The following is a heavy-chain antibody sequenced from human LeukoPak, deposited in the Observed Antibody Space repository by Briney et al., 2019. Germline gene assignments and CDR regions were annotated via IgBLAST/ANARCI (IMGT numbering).Heavy chain of an antibody. Sequence: PGGSLRLSCAASGFTFSTYSMHWVRQAPGKGLEWVSSIRSGSTYINYADSVKGRFTISRDDAKNSLYLQMNSLRAEDTAVYYCARDGIFDYWGQETLVTVSS. V-gene: IGHV3-21*01. CDR2: IRSGSTYI. J-gene: IGHJ4*02. CDR1: GFTFSTYS. CDR3: ARDGIFDY.